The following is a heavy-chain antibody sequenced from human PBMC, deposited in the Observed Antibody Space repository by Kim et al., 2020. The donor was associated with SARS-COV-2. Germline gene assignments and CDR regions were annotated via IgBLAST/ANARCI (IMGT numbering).Heavy chain of an antibody. V-gene: IGHV1-2*02. Sequence: ASVKVSCKASGYTFTGYYMHWVRQAPGQGLEWMGWINPNSGGTNYAQKFQGRVTMTRDTSISTAYMELSRLRSDDTAVYYCAREDSVGTAMVYYYYYGMDVWGQGTTVTVSS. D-gene: IGHD5-18*01. CDR3: AREDSVGTAMVYYYYYGMDV. J-gene: IGHJ6*02. CDR2: INPNSGGT. CDR1: GYTFTGYY.